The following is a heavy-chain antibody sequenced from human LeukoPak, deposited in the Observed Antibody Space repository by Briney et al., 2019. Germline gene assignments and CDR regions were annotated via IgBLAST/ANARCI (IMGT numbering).Heavy chain of an antibody. V-gene: IGHV3-7*01. CDR1: GFIFPHYL. J-gene: IGHJ4*02. CDR2: IMKDGGDK. Sequence: GGSLRLSCAASGFIFPHYLMTWVRQAPGKGLEWVANIMKDGGDKQYADSVKGRFTISRDNAKNSVYLQMDGLRAEDTAVYYCVRDRDYYVFDLWGQGTLVTVSS. D-gene: IGHD3-10*02. CDR3: VRDRDYYVFDL.